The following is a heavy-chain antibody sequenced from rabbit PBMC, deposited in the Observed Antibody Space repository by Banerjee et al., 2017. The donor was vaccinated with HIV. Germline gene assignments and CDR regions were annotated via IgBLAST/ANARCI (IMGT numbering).Heavy chain of an antibody. J-gene: IGHJ3*01. D-gene: IGHD4-1*01. Sequence: QSLEESGGDLVKPGASLTLTCIASGVSFSGNSYICWVRQAPGKGLEWIVCIDSGSSGFTYFASWAKGRFTISKTSSTTVTLRMTSLTAADTATYFCARDLDGVIGWNFGWWGQGTLVTVS. V-gene: IGHV1S40*01. CDR3: ARDLDGVIGWNFGW. CDR1: GVSFSGNSY. CDR2: IDSGSSGFT.